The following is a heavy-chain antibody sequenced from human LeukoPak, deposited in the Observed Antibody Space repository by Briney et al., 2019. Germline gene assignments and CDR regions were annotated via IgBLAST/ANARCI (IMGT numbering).Heavy chain of an antibody. CDR2: IDWDDDK. D-gene: IGHD3-22*01. Sequence: SGPALVKPTQTLTLTCTFSGFSLSTSGMRASWNRQPPGKALEWLARIDWDDDKFYSTSLKTRLTISKDTSKNQVVLTMTNMDPVDTATYYCALYYYDSSGYYGDAFDIWGQGTMVTVSS. V-gene: IGHV2-70*04. CDR1: GFSLSTSGMR. J-gene: IGHJ3*02. CDR3: ALYYYDSSGYYGDAFDI.